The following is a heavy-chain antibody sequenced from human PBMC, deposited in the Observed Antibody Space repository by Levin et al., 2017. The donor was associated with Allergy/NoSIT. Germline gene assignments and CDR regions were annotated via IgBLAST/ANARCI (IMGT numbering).Heavy chain of an antibody. CDR2: INHSGST. J-gene: IGHJ6*02. CDR1: GGSFSGYY. V-gene: IGHV4-34*01. Sequence: SETLSLTCAVYGGSFSGYYWSWIRQPPGKGLEWIGEINHSGSTNYNPSLKSRVTISVDTSKNQFSLKLSSVTAADTAVYYCARVKLAAAGKVYYGMDVWGQGTTVTVSS. D-gene: IGHD6-13*01. CDR3: ARVKLAAAGKVYYGMDV.